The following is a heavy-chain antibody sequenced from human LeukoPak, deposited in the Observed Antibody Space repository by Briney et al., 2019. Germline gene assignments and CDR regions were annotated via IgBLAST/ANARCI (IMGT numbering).Heavy chain of an antibody. CDR1: GFTFSSYW. V-gene: IGHV3-7*01. J-gene: IGHJ4*01. CDR2: IKVDGGET. CDR3: XXXXXXGXXY. Sequence: GGSLRLSCAASGFTFSSYWMSWVRQVPGKGLEWVANIKVDGGETYYVDSVKGRFTISRDNARSSLYLQMNSLRADDTAVYYXXXXXXXGXXYWGXGTLVTVS.